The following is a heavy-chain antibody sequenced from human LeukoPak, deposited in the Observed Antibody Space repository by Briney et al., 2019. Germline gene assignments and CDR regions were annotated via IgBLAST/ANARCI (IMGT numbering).Heavy chain of an antibody. Sequence: GGSLRLSCAVSGITLSNYGMSWVRQAPGRGLVWVAGISDSGGSTTYADSVKGRFTISRDNPKNTLYLQMNSLRVEDTAVYFCAKRGVVIRVILVGFHKQAYYFDSWGQGALVTVSS. D-gene: IGHD3-22*01. J-gene: IGHJ4*02. V-gene: IGHV3-23*01. CDR1: GITLSNYG. CDR2: ISDSGGST. CDR3: AKRGVVIRVILVGFHKQAYYFDS.